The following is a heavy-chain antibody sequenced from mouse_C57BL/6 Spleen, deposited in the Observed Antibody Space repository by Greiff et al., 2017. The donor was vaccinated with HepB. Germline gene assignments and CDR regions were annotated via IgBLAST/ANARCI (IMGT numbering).Heavy chain of an antibody. V-gene: IGHV1-67*01. Sequence: QVQLQQSGPELVRPGVSVKISCKGSGYTFTDYAMHWVKQSHAKSLEWIGVISTYYGDASYNQKFKDKATMTVDKSSSTAYMELARLTSEDSAVYYCARSGVIYYDYDENAMDYWGQGTSVTVSS. J-gene: IGHJ4*01. CDR2: ISTYYGDA. CDR3: ARSGVIYYDYDENAMDY. D-gene: IGHD2-4*01. CDR1: GYTFTDYA.